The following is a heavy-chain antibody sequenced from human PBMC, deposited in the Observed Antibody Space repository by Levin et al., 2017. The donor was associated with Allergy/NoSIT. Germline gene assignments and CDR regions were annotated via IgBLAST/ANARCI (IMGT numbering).Heavy chain of an antibody. J-gene: IGHJ4*02. CDR1: GFTFGDYA. CDR2: IRSKAYGGTT. D-gene: IGHD3-3*01. CDR3: TREPDSGIYEVEGFDY. V-gene: IGHV3-49*03. Sequence: GESLKISCTASGFTFGDYAMSWFRQAPGKGLEWVGFIRSKAYGGTTEYAASVKGRFTISRDDSKSIAYLQMNSLKTEDTAVYYCTREPDSGIYEVEGFDYWGQGTLVTVSS.